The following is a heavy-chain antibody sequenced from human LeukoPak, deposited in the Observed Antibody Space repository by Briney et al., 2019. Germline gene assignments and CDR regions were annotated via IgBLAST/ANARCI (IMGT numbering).Heavy chain of an antibody. CDR2: IYSGGST. J-gene: IGHJ4*02. D-gene: IGHD1-26*01. V-gene: IGHV3-53*01. CDR3: ATPALVGATSFSFDY. Sequence: GGSLRLSCAASGFTVSSNYMSWVRQAPGKGLEWVSVIYSGGSTYYADSVKGRFTISRDNSKNTLYLQMNSLRAEDTAVYYRATPALVGATSFSFDYWGQGILVTVSS. CDR1: GFTVSSNY.